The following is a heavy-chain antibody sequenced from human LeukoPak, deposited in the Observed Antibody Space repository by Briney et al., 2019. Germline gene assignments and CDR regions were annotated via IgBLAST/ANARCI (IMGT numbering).Heavy chain of an antibody. CDR1: GGSISSYY. V-gene: IGHV4-59*08. CDR2: ISYSGST. D-gene: IGHD2/OR15-2a*01. J-gene: IGHJ4*02. Sequence: PSETLSLTCTVSGGSISSYYWSWIRQPPGKGLEWIGYISYSGSTNYNPSLKSRVTISLDTSKNQFSLKLSSVTVADTAVYYCAGHHPRNTVDSWGQGTLVTVSS. CDR3: AGHHPRNTVDS.